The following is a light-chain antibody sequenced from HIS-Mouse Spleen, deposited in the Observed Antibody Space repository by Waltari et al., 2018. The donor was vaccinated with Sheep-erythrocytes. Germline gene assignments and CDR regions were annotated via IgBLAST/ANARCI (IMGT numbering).Light chain of an antibody. CDR3: CSYAGSYNHV. Sequence: QSALTQPRSVSGSPGQSVTISCTGTSSDVGGYNYVSWYQQHPGKAPKLMIYDVSKRTSGVPASFAGAKSGNTAYLTISGRQAEDEADYYCCSYAGSYNHVFATGTKVTVL. CDR2: DVS. J-gene: IGLJ1*01. V-gene: IGLV2-11*01. CDR1: SSDVGGYNY.